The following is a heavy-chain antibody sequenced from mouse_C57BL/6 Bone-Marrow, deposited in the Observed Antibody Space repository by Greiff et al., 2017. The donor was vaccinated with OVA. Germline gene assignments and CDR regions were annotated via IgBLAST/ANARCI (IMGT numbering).Heavy chain of an antibody. J-gene: IGHJ4*01. Sequence: QVHVKQSGPGLVAPSQSLSITCTVSGFSLTSYGVSWVRQPPGKGLEWLGVIWGDGSTNYHSALISRLSISKDNSKSQVFLKLNSLQTDDTATYYCAKARIYYYGSSPWYYAMDYWGQGTSVTVSS. V-gene: IGHV2-3*01. CDR1: GFSLTSYG. CDR2: IWGDGST. D-gene: IGHD1-1*01. CDR3: AKARIYYYGSSPWYYAMDY.